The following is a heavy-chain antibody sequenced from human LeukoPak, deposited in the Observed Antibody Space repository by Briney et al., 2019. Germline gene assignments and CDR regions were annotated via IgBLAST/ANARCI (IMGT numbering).Heavy chain of an antibody. D-gene: IGHD3-3*01. Sequence: PSETLSLTCTVSGGSISSGTYFWTWIRQPAGKGLEWIGRMYTSGSTNYNPSLKSRVTISVDTTKNQFSLKLSSVTAADTAVFYCARAYYDFWSGPPRLDFDYWGQGTLVTVSS. V-gene: IGHV4-61*02. CDR3: ARAYYDFWSGPPRLDFDY. J-gene: IGHJ4*02. CDR2: MYTSGST. CDR1: GGSISSGTYF.